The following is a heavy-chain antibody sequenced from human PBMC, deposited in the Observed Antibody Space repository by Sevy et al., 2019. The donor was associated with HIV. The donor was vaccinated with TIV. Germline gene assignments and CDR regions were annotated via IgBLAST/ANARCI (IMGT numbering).Heavy chain of an antibody. D-gene: IGHD6-19*01. V-gene: IGHV3-23*01. CDR3: AKDSHIAVADRDI. CDR2: ISGSGGST. Sequence: GVSLRLSCAASVFTFSSYAMSWVRQAPGKGLEWVSAISGSGGSTYYADSVKGRFTISRDNSKNTLYLQMNSLRAEDTAVYYCAKDSHIAVADRDIWGQGTMVTVSS. J-gene: IGHJ3*02. CDR1: VFTFSSYA.